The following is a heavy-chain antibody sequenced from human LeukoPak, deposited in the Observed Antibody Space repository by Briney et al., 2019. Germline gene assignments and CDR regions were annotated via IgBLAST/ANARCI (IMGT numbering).Heavy chain of an antibody. D-gene: IGHD3-9*01. CDR3: ARPQGPYYDILTGSDWFDP. V-gene: IGHV3-33*01. CDR1: GFTFSSYG. Sequence: GGSLRLSCAASGFTFSSYGMHWVRQARGKGLEWVAVIWYDGSNKYYAASVKGRFTISRDNSNNTLYLQMNSLRAEDTAVYYCARPQGPYYDILTGSDWFDPWGQGTLVTVSS. CDR2: IWYDGSNK. J-gene: IGHJ5*02.